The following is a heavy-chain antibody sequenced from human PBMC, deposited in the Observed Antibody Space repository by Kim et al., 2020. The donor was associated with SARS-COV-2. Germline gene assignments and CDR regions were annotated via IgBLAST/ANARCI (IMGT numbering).Heavy chain of an antibody. J-gene: IGHJ4*02. V-gene: IGHV1-69*04. Sequence: SVKVSCKASGGTFSSYAISWVRQAPGQGLEWMGRIIPIFGIANYAQKFQGRVTITADKSTSTAYMELSSLRSEDTAVYYCASSTPGARHLYDFWSGYYKPFDYWGQGTLVTVSS. CDR3: ASSTPGARHLYDFWSGYYKPFDY. D-gene: IGHD3-3*01. CDR2: IIPIFGIA. CDR1: GGTFSSYA.